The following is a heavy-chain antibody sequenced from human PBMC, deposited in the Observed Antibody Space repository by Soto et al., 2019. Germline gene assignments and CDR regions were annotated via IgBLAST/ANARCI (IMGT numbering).Heavy chain of an antibody. CDR1: GGSISSYY. CDR3: ARDPYGDNEFWFDP. V-gene: IGHV4-59*01. Sequence: QGQLQESGPGLVKPSETLSLTCTVSGGSISSYYWSWIRQPPGKGLVWIGYIYYSGSTNYNPSLKSRVTISVDTSKIQVCLKLSSVTAADTAVDYCARDPYGDNEFWFDPWGQGTLVTVSS. CDR2: IYYSGST. D-gene: IGHD4-17*01. J-gene: IGHJ5*02.